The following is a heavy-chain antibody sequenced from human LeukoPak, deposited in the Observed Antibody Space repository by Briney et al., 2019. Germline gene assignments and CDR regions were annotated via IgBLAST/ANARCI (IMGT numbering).Heavy chain of an antibody. CDR3: AKDRGSGTYYISYSYYGMDV. J-gene: IGHJ6*02. CDR2: ISYDGSNK. V-gene: IGHV3-30*18. Sequence: PGGSLRLSCAASGFTFSSYGMHWVRQAPGKGLEWVAVISYDGSNKYYVDSVKGRFTISRDNSKNTLNLQMNSLRTEDTAVYYCAKDRGSGTYYISYSYYGMDVWGPGTTGTVSS. D-gene: IGHD3-10*01. CDR1: GFTFSSYG.